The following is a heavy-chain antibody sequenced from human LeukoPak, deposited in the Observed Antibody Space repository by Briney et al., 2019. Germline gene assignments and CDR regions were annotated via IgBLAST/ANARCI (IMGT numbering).Heavy chain of an antibody. CDR2: IKSKTDGGTT. J-gene: IGHJ4*02. Sequence: GSLRLSCAASGFTFSNAWMSWVRQAPGKGLEWVGRIKSKTDGGTTDYAAPVKGRFTISRDDSKNTLYLQMNSLRTEDTAVYYCTTDVDTAMEDETLDYWGQGTLVTVSS. CDR3: TTDVDTAMEDETLDY. V-gene: IGHV3-15*01. D-gene: IGHD5-18*01. CDR1: GFTFSNAW.